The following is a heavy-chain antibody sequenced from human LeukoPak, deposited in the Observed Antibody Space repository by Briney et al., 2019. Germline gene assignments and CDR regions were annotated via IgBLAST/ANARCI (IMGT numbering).Heavy chain of an antibody. CDR3: ASAHGGSGYDRPFDY. Sequence: GGSLRLSCTASRFYFSTYDMNWVRQVPGKGLEWVSYIDSSASTAYYAGSVQGRFTISRDNAKNSLYLQMRSLRVEDTAFYYCASAHGGSGYDRPFDYWGQGTLVTVSS. CDR2: IDSSASTA. CDR1: RFYFSTYD. J-gene: IGHJ4*02. D-gene: IGHD5-12*01. V-gene: IGHV3-48*03.